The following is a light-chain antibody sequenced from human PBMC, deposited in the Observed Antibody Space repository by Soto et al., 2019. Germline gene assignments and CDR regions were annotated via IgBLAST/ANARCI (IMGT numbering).Light chain of an antibody. CDR3: QSYGSSLSGSHYV. Sequence: QSVLTQPPSVSGAPGQRVTISCTGSSSNIGAGYDVHWYQQLPGTAPKLLIYGNSNRPSGVPDRFSGSKSGTSASLAITGLQAEDEADYYCQSYGSSLSGSHYVFGTGTKVTVL. V-gene: IGLV1-40*01. J-gene: IGLJ1*01. CDR2: GNS. CDR1: SSNIGAGYD.